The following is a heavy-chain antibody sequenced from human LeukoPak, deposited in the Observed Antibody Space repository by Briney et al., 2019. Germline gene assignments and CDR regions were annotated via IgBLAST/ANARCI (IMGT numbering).Heavy chain of an antibody. D-gene: IGHD6-19*01. J-gene: IGHJ4*02. Sequence: RGSLRLSSAASGFTFKAYAIYSVPQAPGTGLEWVSGICGSGGCTYYADSVKGRFTISRDNSKNTVYLQINSLTADDTAIYYCAKSTVGYSSGRYPGWPADCWGQGTLVTVST. CDR3: AKSTVGYSSGRYPGWPADC. V-gene: IGHV3-23*01. CDR1: GFTFKAYA. CDR2: ICGSGGCT.